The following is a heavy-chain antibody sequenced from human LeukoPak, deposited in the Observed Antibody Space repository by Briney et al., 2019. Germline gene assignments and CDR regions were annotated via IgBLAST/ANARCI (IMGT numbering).Heavy chain of an antibody. D-gene: IGHD2-2*01. J-gene: IGHJ6*02. CDR3: ARDPPIVVVPAATKVVYYGMDV. V-gene: IGHV1-69*04. CDR2: IIPILGIA. Sequence: SVKVSCKASGGTFSSYAISWMRQAPGQGLEWMGRIIPILGIANYAQKFQGRVTITADKSTSTAYMELSSLRSEDTAVYYCARDPPIVVVPAATKVVYYGMDVWGQGTTVTVSS. CDR1: GGTFSSYA.